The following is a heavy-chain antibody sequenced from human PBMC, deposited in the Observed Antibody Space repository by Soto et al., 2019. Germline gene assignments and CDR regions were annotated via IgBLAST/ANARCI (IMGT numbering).Heavy chain of an antibody. J-gene: IGHJ2*01. D-gene: IGHD4-17*01. CDR1: GFTFSSYA. Sequence: RLSCAASGFTFSSYAMSWVRQAPGKGLEWVSAISSSSSTIYYADSVKGRFTISRDNAKNSLYLQMNSLRDEDTAVYYCARGMVDYGDYLNWYFDLWGRGTLVTVSS. CDR2: ISSSSSTI. CDR3: ARGMVDYGDYLNWYFDL. V-gene: IGHV3-48*02.